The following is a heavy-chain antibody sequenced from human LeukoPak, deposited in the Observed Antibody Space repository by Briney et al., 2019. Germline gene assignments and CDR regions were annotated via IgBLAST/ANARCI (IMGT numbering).Heavy chain of an antibody. D-gene: IGHD6-13*01. J-gene: IGHJ6*02. V-gene: IGHV4-31*03. CDR1: GGSISSGGYY. CDR2: IYYSGST. CDR3: ARVGIAAAGGHNYYGMDV. Sequence: SETLSLTCTVSGGSISSGGYYWSWIRQHPGKGLEWIGYIYYSGSTYYNPSLKSRVTISVDTSKNQFSLKLSPVTAADTAVYYCARVGIAAAGGHNYYGMDVWGQGTTVTVSS.